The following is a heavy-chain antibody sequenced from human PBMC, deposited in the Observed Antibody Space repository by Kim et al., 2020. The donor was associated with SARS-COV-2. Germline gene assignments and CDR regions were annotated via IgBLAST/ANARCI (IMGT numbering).Heavy chain of an antibody. D-gene: IGHD3-3*01. V-gene: IGHV4-39*01. CDR3: ARTITIFGVVGSSWFDP. J-gene: IGHJ5*02. Sequence: SETLSLTCTVSGGSISSSSYYWGWIRQPPGKGLEWIGSIYYSGSTYYNPSLKSRVTISVDTSKNQFSLKLSSVTAADTAVYYCARTITIFGVVGSSWFDPWGQGTLVTVSS. CDR1: GGSISSSSYY. CDR2: IYYSGST.